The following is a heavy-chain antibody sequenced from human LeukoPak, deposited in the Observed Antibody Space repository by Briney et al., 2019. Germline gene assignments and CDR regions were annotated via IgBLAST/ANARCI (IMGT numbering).Heavy chain of an antibody. D-gene: IGHD2-15*01. Sequence: SVKVSCKTSADIFSSYAINWVRQAPGQGLEWMGRIIPLTGVVNYGQKLQTRVTISADKSTSTAYMEVSRLRFEDTAVYFGARERRCSAGSCYAADLDSWGQGTLVTVSS. CDR2: IIPLTGVV. CDR1: ADIFSSYA. CDR3: ARERRCSAGSCYAADLDS. J-gene: IGHJ4*02. V-gene: IGHV1-69*04.